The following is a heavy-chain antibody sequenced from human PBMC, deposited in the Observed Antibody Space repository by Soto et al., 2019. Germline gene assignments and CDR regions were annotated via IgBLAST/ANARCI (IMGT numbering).Heavy chain of an antibody. CDR1: GGTFSSYA. D-gene: IGHD3-22*01. CDR3: AHYDSSGYYLSGFDY. Sequence: SVNVSCKASGGTFSSYAISRVRQAPGQGLEWMGGIIPIFGTANYAQKFQGRVTITADKSTSTAYMELSSLRSEDTAVYYCAHYDSSGYYLSGFDYWGQGTLVTVSS. CDR2: IIPIFGTA. J-gene: IGHJ4*02. V-gene: IGHV1-69*06.